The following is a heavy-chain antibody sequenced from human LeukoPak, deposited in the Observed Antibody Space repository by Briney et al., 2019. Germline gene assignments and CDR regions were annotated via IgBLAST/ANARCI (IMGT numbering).Heavy chain of an antibody. CDR1: GGSISSYY. CDR2: IYTSGST. Sequence: PSETLSLTCTVSGGSISSYYWSRIRQPAGKGLEWIGRIYTSGSTNYNPSLKSRVTMSVDTSKNQFSLKLSSVTAADTAVYYCARGADFGVVLFFDYWGQGTLVTVSS. CDR3: ARGADFGVVLFFDY. V-gene: IGHV4-4*07. D-gene: IGHD3-3*01. J-gene: IGHJ4*02.